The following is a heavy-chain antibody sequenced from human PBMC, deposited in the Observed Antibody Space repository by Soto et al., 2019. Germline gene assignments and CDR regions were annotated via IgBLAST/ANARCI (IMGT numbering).Heavy chain of an antibody. V-gene: IGHV4-34*01. CDR1: GGSFSGYY. Sequence: PSETLSLTCAVYGGSFSGYYWSWIRQPPGKGLEWIGEINHSGSTNYNPSLKSRVTISVDTSKNQFSLKLSSVTAADTAVYYCARISSGYTYWGQGTLVTVSS. D-gene: IGHD3-22*01. J-gene: IGHJ4*02. CDR3: ARISSGYTY. CDR2: INHSGST.